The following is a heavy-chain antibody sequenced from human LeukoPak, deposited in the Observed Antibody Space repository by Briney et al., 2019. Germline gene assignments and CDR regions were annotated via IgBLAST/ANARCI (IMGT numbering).Heavy chain of an antibody. J-gene: IGHJ4*02. V-gene: IGHV4-38-2*02. CDR3: ARGFRTCYSSICDYFEY. D-gene: IGHD2-15*01. Sequence: SETLSLTCTVSGYSISNGYYWGWIRQPPGKGLEWIGSIYHSGTTYYNPSLQSRVTISVDTSKNQFSLKLSSVSAADTAVYFCARGFRTCYSSICDYFEYWGQGSLVTVSS. CDR1: GYSISNGYY. CDR2: IYHSGTT.